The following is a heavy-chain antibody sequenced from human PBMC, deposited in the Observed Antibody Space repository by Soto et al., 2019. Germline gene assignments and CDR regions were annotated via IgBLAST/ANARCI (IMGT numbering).Heavy chain of an antibody. Sequence: GGSLRLSCAASGFSFSSFWMTWVRQAPGKGLEWVANIKQDGSHKYYVDSVKGRFTISRDNAKNSLYLQMNSLRAEDTAVYYCARVGVDSSSFYYYGMDVWGQGTTVTVSS. J-gene: IGHJ6*02. CDR3: ARVGVDSSSFYYYGMDV. V-gene: IGHV3-7*03. D-gene: IGHD6-6*01. CDR2: IKQDGSHK. CDR1: GFSFSSFW.